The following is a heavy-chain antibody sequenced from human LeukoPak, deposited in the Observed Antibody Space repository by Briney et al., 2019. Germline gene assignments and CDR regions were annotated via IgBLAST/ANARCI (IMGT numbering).Heavy chain of an antibody. CDR2: ISYDGSNK. CDR1: GFTFSTYA. V-gene: IGHV3-30*04. Sequence: GGSLRLSCAASGFTFSTYAMHWVRQAPGKGLEWVAVISYDGSNKYYADSVKGRFTISRDNSKYTLYLQMNSLRAEDTAVYYCARGLYSSGWYLDYWGQGILVTVSS. CDR3: ARGLYSSGWYLDY. J-gene: IGHJ4*02. D-gene: IGHD6-19*01.